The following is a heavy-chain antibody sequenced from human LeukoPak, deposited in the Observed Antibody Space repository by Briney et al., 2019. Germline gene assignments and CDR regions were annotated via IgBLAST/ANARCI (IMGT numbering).Heavy chain of an antibody. CDR2: INPSGGST. D-gene: IGHD6-13*01. J-gene: IGHJ1*01. CDR1: GYTFTSYY. V-gene: IGHV1-46*01. CDR3: ARVGSSSWYGRYFQH. Sequence: ASVKVSCKASGYTFTSYYMHWVRQAPGPGLGWMGIINPSGGSTSYAQKFQGRVTMTRDTSTSTVYMELSSLRSEDTAVYYCARVGSSSWYGRYFQHWGQGTLVTVSS.